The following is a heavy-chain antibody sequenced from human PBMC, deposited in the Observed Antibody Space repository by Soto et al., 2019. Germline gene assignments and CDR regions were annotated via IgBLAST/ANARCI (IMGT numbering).Heavy chain of an antibody. Sequence: QVQLVQSGAEVKKPGASVKVSCKASGYTFTGYYMHWVRQAPGQGLEWMGWINPNSGGTNYAQKFQGWVTMTRDTSVSTAYMELSRLRSDDTAVYYCARGPTVTTRGDCGMDVWGQGTTVTVSS. CDR1: GYTFTGYY. CDR3: ARGPTVTTRGDCGMDV. V-gene: IGHV1-2*04. D-gene: IGHD4-4*01. J-gene: IGHJ6*02. CDR2: INPNSGGT.